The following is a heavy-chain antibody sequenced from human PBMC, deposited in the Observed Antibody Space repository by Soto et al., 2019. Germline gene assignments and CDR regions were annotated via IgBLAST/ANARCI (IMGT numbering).Heavy chain of an antibody. D-gene: IGHD1-26*01. V-gene: IGHV1-18*01. Sequence: VQLVQSGAEVKKPGASVKVSCKASVYNFTSYGLSWGRQAPGQGLEWMGRISAYNYNTNYAQKLQGRVTMTTDTSTSTAYMEMRSLRSDDTAVYYCARVVGALGHGVEPWGQGTLVTVSS. J-gene: IGHJ5*02. CDR1: VYNFTSYG. CDR2: ISAYNYNT. CDR3: ARVVGALGHGVEP.